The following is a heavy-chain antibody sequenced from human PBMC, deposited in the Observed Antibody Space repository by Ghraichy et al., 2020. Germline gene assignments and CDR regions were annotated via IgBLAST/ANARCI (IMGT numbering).Heavy chain of an antibody. CDR1: GFTFSSYW. CDR3: ARAATEAGDWFDP. J-gene: IGHJ5*02. CDR2: INSDGSST. D-gene: IGHD6-25*01. Sequence: GGSLRLSCAASGFTFSSYWMHWVRQAPGKGLVWVSRINSDGSSTSYADSVKGRFTISRDNAKNTLYLQMNSLRAEDTAVYYCARAATEAGDWFDPWGQGTLVTVSS. V-gene: IGHV3-74*01.